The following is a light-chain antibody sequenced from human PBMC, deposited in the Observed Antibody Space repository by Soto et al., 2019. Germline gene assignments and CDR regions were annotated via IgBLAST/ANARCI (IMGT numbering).Light chain of an antibody. Sequence: QSVLTQPPSVSGAPGQRVTISCTGSSSNIGAGYDVHWYQQLPGTAPKLLIYGNSNRPSGVPDLFSGAKSGNSASLAITGLQAEDEADYYCQSYDSSLSGSGVFGGGTKLTVL. V-gene: IGLV1-40*01. CDR3: QSYDSSLSGSGV. CDR1: SSNIGAGYD. CDR2: GNS. J-gene: IGLJ2*01.